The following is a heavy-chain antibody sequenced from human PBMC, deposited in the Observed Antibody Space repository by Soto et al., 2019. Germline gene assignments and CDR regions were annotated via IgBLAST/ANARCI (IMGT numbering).Heavy chain of an antibody. Sequence: PGGSLRLSCTASGFTFGDYAMSWVRQAPGKGLEWVGFIRSKAYGGTTEYAASVRGRFTISRDDSKSIAYLQMNSLKTEDTAVYYCTRDRATFSASGYYYYYGMDVWGQGTTVTVSS. V-gene: IGHV3-49*04. CDR2: IRSKAYGGTT. CDR3: TRDRATFSASGYYYYYGMDV. D-gene: IGHD5-12*01. J-gene: IGHJ6*02. CDR1: GFTFGDYA.